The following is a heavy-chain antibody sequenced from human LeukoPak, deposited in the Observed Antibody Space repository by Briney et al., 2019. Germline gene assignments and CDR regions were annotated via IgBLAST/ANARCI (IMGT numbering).Heavy chain of an antibody. CDR3: ARARRITMIVVVEGDWFDP. Sequence: SVKVSCKASGGTFSSYAISWVRQAPGQGLEWMGRIIPIFGTANYAQKFQGRVTITTDESASTAYMELSSLRSEDTAVYYCARARRITMIVVVEGDWFDPWGQGTLVTVSS. J-gene: IGHJ5*02. D-gene: IGHD3-22*01. CDR1: GGTFSSYA. CDR2: IIPIFGTA. V-gene: IGHV1-69*05.